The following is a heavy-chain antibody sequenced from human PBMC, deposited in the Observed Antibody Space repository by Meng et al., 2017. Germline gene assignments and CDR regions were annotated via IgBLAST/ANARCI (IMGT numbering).Heavy chain of an antibody. V-gene: IGHV4-34*01. CDR2: INHSGST. CDR3: ARWGYSGSYYGRQGLDY. D-gene: IGHD1-26*01. J-gene: IGHJ4*02. Sequence: GSLRLSCAVYGGSFSGYYWSWIRQPPGKGLEWIGEINHSGSTNYNPSLKSRVTISVDTSKNQFSLKLSSVTAAETAVYYCARWGYSGSYYGRQGLDYWGQGTLVTVSS. CDR1: GGSFSGYY.